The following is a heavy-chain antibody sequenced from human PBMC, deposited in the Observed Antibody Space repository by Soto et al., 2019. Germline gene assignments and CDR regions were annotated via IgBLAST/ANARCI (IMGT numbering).Heavy chain of an antibody. Sequence: ASVKVSCKASGYTFTNHGISWARQAPGQGLEWMGWVSPYNGNTYYEQKFQGRVTMTTDTSANIAYMELSSLRSEDTAVYYCASSMVRGVIGYYYAMDVWGQGTTVTVSS. D-gene: IGHD3-10*01. CDR3: ASSMVRGVIGYYYAMDV. J-gene: IGHJ6*02. CDR2: VSPYNGNT. V-gene: IGHV1-18*01. CDR1: GYTFTNHG.